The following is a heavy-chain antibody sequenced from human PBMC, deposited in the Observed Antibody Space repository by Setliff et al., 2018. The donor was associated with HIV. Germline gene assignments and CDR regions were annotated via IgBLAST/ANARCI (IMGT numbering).Heavy chain of an antibody. D-gene: IGHD6-19*01. J-gene: IGHJ6*02. Sequence: SETLSLTCAVSHYSISSAYYWGWIRHPPGKGLEWIGSIYHSGSTYYNPSLKSRVTISVDTSKNQFSLKLSSVTAADTAVYYCARRPAGAVAGGYGMDVWGQGTTVTVSS. CDR1: HYSISSAYY. CDR3: ARRPAGAVAGGYGMDV. V-gene: IGHV4-38-2*01. CDR2: IYHSGST.